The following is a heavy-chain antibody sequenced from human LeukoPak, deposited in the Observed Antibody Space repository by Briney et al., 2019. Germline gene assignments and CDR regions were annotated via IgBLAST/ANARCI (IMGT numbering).Heavy chain of an antibody. Sequence: ASVKVSCKASGYTFTGYYMHWVRQAPGQGLEWMGIINPSGGSTSYAQKFQGRVTMTRDMSTSIVYMELSSLRSEDTAVYYCARGGGGPGDVWFGDENFYMDVWGKGTTVTVSS. CDR2: INPSGGST. CDR1: GYTFTGYY. J-gene: IGHJ6*03. CDR3: ARGGGGPGDVWFGDENFYMDV. D-gene: IGHD3-10*01. V-gene: IGHV1-46*01.